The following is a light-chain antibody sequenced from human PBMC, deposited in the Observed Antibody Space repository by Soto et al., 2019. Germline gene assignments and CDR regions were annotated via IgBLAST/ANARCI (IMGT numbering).Light chain of an antibody. CDR1: QDISNN. Sequence: DIKLTQSPCSLSASVGARVTLTCKASQDISNNLNWYQQKPGKAPKLLIYDASNLETGVPSRFSGSGSGTDFTFTISSLQPEDFATYYCQQLNSYPITFGQGTRLEIK. CDR2: DAS. V-gene: IGKV1-33*01. J-gene: IGKJ5*01. CDR3: QQLNSYPIT.